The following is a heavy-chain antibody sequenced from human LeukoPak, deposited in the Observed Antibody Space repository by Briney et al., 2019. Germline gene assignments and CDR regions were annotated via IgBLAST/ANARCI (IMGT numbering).Heavy chain of an antibody. CDR2: IYYSGST. CDR1: GGSISSSSYY. V-gene: IGHV4-39*07. CDR3: ARDPVEQTDY. Sequence: PSETLSLTCTVSGGSISSSSYYWGWIRQPPGKGLEWIGSIYYSGSTYYNPSLKSRVTISVDTSKNQFSLKLSSVTAADTAVYYCARDPVEQTDYWGQGTLVTVSS. J-gene: IGHJ4*02. D-gene: IGHD1/OR15-1a*01.